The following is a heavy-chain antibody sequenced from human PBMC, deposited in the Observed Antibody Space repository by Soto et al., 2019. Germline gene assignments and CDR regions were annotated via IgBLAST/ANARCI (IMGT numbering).Heavy chain of an antibody. CDR3: ARMTAAGILYYYYGMDV. Sequence: GASVKVSCKASGYTFTSYGISWVRQAPGQGLEWMGWISAYNGNTNYAQKLQGRATMTTGTSTSTAYMELRSLRSDDTAVYYCARMTAAGILYYYYGMDVWGQGTTVTVSS. CDR2: ISAYNGNT. CDR1: GYTFTSYG. D-gene: IGHD6-13*01. V-gene: IGHV1-18*01. J-gene: IGHJ6*02.